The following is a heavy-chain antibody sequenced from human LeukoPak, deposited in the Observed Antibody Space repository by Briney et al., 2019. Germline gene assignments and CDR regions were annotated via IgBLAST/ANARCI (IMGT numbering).Heavy chain of an antibody. J-gene: IGHJ3*02. CDR2: IYYSGST. CDR3: ASHYYYDSSGYGLGPAFDI. Sequence: SETLSLTCTVSGGSISSYYWSWIRQPPGKGLEWIGYIYYSGSTNYNPSLKSPVTLSVDTSKNQFSLNLSSVTAADTAVYSCASHYYYDSSGYGLGPAFDIWGQGTMVTVSS. V-gene: IGHV4-59*01. CDR1: GGSISSYY. D-gene: IGHD3-22*01.